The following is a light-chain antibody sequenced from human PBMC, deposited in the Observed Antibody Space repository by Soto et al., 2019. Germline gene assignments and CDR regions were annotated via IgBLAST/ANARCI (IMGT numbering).Light chain of an antibody. CDR1: QDVRGA. V-gene: IGKV1-13*02. J-gene: IGKJ5*01. CDR3: QQFNSYPIT. CDR2: DVS. Sequence: AIQLTQSPSSLSASVGDRVTITCRASQDVRGALAWYQQKPGKAPKILIYDVSVLESGVPTRFSGSGSGTDFTLTITSLQPADFATYYCQQFNSYPITFGQGTRLEIK.